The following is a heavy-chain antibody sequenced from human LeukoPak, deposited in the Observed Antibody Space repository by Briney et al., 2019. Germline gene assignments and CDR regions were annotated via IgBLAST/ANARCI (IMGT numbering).Heavy chain of an antibody. CDR2: IYYSGST. J-gene: IGHJ4*02. Sequence: PSETLSLTCTVSGGSISSGDYYWSWIRQPPGKGLEWIGYIYYSGSTYYNPSLKSRVTISVDTSKNQFSLKLSSVTAADTAVYYCARDEGSNRGSYGPWDYWGQGTLVTVSS. D-gene: IGHD1-26*01. V-gene: IGHV4-30-4*01. CDR3: ARDEGSNRGSYGPWDY. CDR1: GGSISSGDYY.